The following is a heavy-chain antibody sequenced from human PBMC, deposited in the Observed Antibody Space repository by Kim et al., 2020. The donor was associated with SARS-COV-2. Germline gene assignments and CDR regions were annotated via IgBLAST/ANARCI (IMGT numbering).Heavy chain of an antibody. J-gene: IGHJ2*01. CDR2: ISWDGGST. CDR1: GFTFDDYT. V-gene: IGHV3-43*01. Sequence: GGSLRLSCAASGFTFDDYTMHWVRQAPGKGLEWVSLISWDGGSTYYADSVKGRFTISRDNSKNSLYLQMNSLRTEDTALYYCAKDGDVVVVAATYWYFDLWGRGTLVTVSS. CDR3: AKDGDVVVVAATYWYFDL. D-gene: IGHD2-15*01.